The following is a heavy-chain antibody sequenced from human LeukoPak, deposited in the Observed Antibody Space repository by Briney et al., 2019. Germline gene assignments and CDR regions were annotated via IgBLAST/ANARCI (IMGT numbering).Heavy chain of an antibody. CDR3: LRDRGMVRGVIYYFDY. CDR1: GGSVSSYY. CDR2: IYYSGST. Sequence: PSETLSLTCTVSGGSVSSYYWSWIRQPPGKGLEWIGYIYYSGSTNYNPSLKSRVTISVDTSKNQFSLKLSSVTAADTAVYYCLRDRGMVRGVIYYFDYWGQGTLVTVSS. V-gene: IGHV4-59*02. J-gene: IGHJ4*02. D-gene: IGHD3-10*01.